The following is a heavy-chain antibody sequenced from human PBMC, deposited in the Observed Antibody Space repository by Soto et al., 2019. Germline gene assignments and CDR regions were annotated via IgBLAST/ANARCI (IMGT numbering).Heavy chain of an antibody. D-gene: IGHD1-26*01. CDR1: EFTFRIFA. CDR3: ARGDREDIEEVVGVRPGEYSMDV. J-gene: IGHJ6*02. Sequence: QVRLVESGGGVVQPGSSLRLSCAASEFTFRIFAMHWLRQSPGKGLEWVAVISYDGSRKADSVKGRFTVSRDNSWNTLYLQMNSLRAEDTAIYYCARGDREDIEEVVGVRPGEYSMDVWGQGTTVTVSS. V-gene: IGHV3-30-3*01. CDR2: ISYDGSRK.